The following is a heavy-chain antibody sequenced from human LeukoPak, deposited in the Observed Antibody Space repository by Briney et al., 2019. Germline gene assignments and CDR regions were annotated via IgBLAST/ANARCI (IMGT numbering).Heavy chain of an antibody. V-gene: IGHV4-61*08. CDR3: ARVPIPGTTGGAFDI. CDR2: SYYSGST. J-gene: IGHJ3*02. CDR1: GYSISSCDY. D-gene: IGHD1-20*01. Sequence: KPAESLSLTCTVSGYSISSCDYWSWSRPPPGKGLEGSGYSYYSGSTNYDPSLKSRVTISVDTSKNQFSLKLSSVTAADTAVYYLARVPIPGTTGGAFDIWGQGTMVTVSS.